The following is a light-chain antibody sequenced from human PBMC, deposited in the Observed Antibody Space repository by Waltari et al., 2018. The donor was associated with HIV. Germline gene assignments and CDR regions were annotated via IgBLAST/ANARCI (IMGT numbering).Light chain of an antibody. CDR1: QAIGAN. J-gene: IGKJ5*01. Sequence: DFQMAQSPSSLAASVGDRVTLSCRTSQAIGANLNWYQRKSGKAPTLLLYAASILHTNVPSRFSGGGSGTNFTLTINSLQPDDSATYYCQQTSLLPRTFGRGTRLEI. CDR2: AAS. V-gene: IGKV1-39*01. CDR3: QQTSLLPRT.